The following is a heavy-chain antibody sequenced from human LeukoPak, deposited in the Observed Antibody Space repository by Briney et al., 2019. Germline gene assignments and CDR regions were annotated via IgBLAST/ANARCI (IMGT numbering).Heavy chain of an antibody. Sequence: SDTLSLTCAVSGYFISSSNWWGWIRQPPGKGLEWIGYIYYSGNTHYNPSLKGRVTMSVDTSKNQFSLKLSSVTAVDTAIYYCAKSVDGGNSPFDYWGQGTLVTVSS. CDR1: GYFISSSNW. CDR3: AKSVDGGNSPFDY. V-gene: IGHV4-28*01. CDR2: IYYSGNT. J-gene: IGHJ4*02. D-gene: IGHD4-23*01.